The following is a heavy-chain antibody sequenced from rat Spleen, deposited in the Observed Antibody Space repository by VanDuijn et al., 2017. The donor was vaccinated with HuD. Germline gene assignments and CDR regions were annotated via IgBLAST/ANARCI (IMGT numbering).Heavy chain of an antibody. J-gene: IGHJ2*01. Sequence: VQVVESGGGLVQPKESLKISCAASGFTFSNAAMYWVRQAPGKGLEWVARIRTKPNNYATYYADSVKGRFTISRDNAKSTLSLQINSLRSEDTATYYCARLYTTDYLFDYWGQGVMVTVSS. CDR1: GFTFSNAA. D-gene: IGHD1-6*01. CDR3: ARLYTTDYLFDY. CDR2: IRTKPNNYAT. V-gene: IGHV10-5*01.